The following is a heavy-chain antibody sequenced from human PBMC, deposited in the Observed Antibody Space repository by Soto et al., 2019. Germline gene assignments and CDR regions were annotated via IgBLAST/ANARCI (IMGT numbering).Heavy chain of an antibody. D-gene: IGHD1-26*01. J-gene: IGHJ5*02. CDR1: GFIFENFG. CDR3: AKNQGVELVPLATVDWFDP. V-gene: IGHV3-23*01. CDR2: ISGSGFKK. Sequence: GGSLRLSCAASGFIFENFGMSWVRQSPGKGLEWISSISGSGFKKYYADSVKGRFTISRDNSKSTVYLELNNLSAEDTAVYHCAKNQGVELVPLATVDWFDPWGQGSVVTVS.